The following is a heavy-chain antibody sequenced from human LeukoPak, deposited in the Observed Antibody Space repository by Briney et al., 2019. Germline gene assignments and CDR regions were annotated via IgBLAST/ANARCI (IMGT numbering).Heavy chain of an antibody. CDR2: ISAYNGNT. CDR3: ARAVYDGYLLLSVGFDP. J-gene: IGHJ5*02. D-gene: IGHD2-2*01. V-gene: IGHV1-18*01. CDR1: GYTFTSYG. Sequence: ASVKVSCKASGYTFTSYGISWVRQAPGQGLEWMGWISAYNGNTNYAQKLQGRVTMTTDTSTSTAYMELRSLRSDDTAVYYCARAVYDGYLLLSVGFDPWGQGTLVTASS.